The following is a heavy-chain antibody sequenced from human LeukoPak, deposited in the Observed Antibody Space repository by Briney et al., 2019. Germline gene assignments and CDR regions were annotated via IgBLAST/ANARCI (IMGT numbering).Heavy chain of an antibody. D-gene: IGHD5-18*01. J-gene: IGHJ4*02. CDR1: GFTFSSYS. CDR2: ISGSSSYI. Sequence: GGSLRLSCAASGFTFSSYSMNWVRQAPGKGLEWVSSISGSSSYIYYADSVKGRFTISRDNAKNSLYLQMNSLRAEDTAVYYCARGTPQTYGYSAWGQGTLVTVSS. CDR3: ARGTPQTYGYSA. V-gene: IGHV3-21*01.